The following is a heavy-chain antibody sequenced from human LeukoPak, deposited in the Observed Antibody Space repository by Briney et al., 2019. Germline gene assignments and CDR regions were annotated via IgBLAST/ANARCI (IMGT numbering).Heavy chain of an antibody. CDR3: ARDANLSSTPNCFAP. J-gene: IGHJ5*02. V-gene: IGHV4-59*01. CDR1: GGSINSYY. CDR2: IYYSGST. Sequence: SETLSLTCTVSGGSINSYYWTWIRQPPGKALEWIGYIYYSGSTYYNPSLRSRVTISLDTSKNQFSLKLSSVTAADTAVYYCARDANLSSTPNCFAPWARETPFTVS. D-gene: IGHD2-2*01.